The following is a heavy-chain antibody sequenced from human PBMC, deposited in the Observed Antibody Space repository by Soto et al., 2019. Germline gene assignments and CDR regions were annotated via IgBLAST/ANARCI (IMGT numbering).Heavy chain of an antibody. V-gene: IGHV1-3*01. J-gene: IGHJ4*02. CDR2: IIVSHGSQ. Sequence: QVHLVQSGAEVKEPGASVRVSCEASGYTFTSHTIHWARQAPGQGLEWMGWIIVSHGSQRYAPQFQGRITFGRDTSATNAYMERTSLTFEDTAVYDCAREPEDGVPGDYWGQGTPVVVSS. CDR1: GYTFTSHT. D-gene: IGHD2-8*01. CDR3: AREPEDGVPGDY.